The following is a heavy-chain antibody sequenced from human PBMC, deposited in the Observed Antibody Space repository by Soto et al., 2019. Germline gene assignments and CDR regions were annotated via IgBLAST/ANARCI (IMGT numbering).Heavy chain of an antibody. J-gene: IGHJ5*02. Sequence: QPGGSLRLSCAASGFTFSSYWMSWVRQAPGKGLEWVANIKQDGSEKYYVDSVKGRFTISRDNAKNSLYLQMNSLRSEDTAVYYCARDQVLETTVTTRAQERVWFDPWGQGTLVTVSS. D-gene: IGHD4-17*01. CDR1: GFTFSSYW. CDR3: ARDQVLETTVTTRAQERVWFDP. CDR2: IKQDGSEK. V-gene: IGHV3-7*03.